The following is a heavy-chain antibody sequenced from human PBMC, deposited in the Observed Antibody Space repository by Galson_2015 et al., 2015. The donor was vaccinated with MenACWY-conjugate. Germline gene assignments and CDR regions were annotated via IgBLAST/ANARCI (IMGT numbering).Heavy chain of an antibody. CDR1: GFTSNNYW. V-gene: IGHV3-74*01. CDR2: IKADGSVS. CDR3: ARDNNWSFDS. Sequence: SLILSCAASGFTSNNYWMHWVRQPPGKGLEWISYIKADGSVSNYADSVKGRFTISTDNAKNMVYLQMDGLGDEDTAVCFCARDNNWSFDSWGQGTLVTVSS. J-gene: IGHJ4*02. D-gene: IGHD1-1*01.